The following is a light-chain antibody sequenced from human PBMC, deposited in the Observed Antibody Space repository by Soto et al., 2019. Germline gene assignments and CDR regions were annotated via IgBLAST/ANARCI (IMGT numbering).Light chain of an antibody. V-gene: IGLV2-14*03. CDR2: DVS. J-gene: IGLJ1*01. Sequence: HSALTQPASVSGSPGQSITISCTGTSSDVGAYTYVSWYQHHPGKAPKLMIYDVSNRPSGVSDRFSGSKSGNTASLTISGLQTEDEADYYCSSYTTSITYVFGPGTKVTVL. CDR1: SSDVGAYTY. CDR3: SSYTTSITYV.